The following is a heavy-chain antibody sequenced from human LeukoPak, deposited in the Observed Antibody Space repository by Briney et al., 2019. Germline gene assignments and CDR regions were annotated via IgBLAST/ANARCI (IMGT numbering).Heavy chain of an antibody. CDR2: TSASGGDT. D-gene: IGHD2-21*02. Sequence: PGGSLRLSCAASGFTFSNFAMSWVRQTPGMGLEWVSVTSASGGDTYYADSVEGRFTISRDNSKNTLYLQMNSLRAEDTAVYYCAKALPGVTAREDDAFDIWGQGTMVTVSS. CDR3: AKALPGVTAREDDAFDI. J-gene: IGHJ3*02. CDR1: GFTFSNFA. V-gene: IGHV3-23*01.